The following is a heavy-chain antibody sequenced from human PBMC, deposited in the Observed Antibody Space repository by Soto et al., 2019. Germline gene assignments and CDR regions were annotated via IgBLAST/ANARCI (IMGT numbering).Heavy chain of an antibody. CDR3: AKEEYHDVLTGSRGDAFDI. CDR1: GFIFSSCA. CDR2: IGGSGDDA. Sequence: GGSLRLSCAASGFIFSSCAMSWVRQAPGKGLEWVSGIGGSGDDAYYGDSVKGRFTISRDNSKSTLYLHMNSLRVEDTAVYYCAKEEYHDVLTGSRGDAFDIWGQGTMVT. D-gene: IGHD3-9*01. V-gene: IGHV3-23*01. J-gene: IGHJ3*02.